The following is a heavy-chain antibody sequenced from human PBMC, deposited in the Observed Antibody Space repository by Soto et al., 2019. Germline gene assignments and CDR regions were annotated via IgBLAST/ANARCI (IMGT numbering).Heavy chain of an antibody. CDR1: GFTFSSYA. Sequence: QVQLVESGGGVVQPGRSLRLSCAAPGFTFSSYAMHRVRQAPGKGLEGGAVISYDGSNKYYADSVKGRFTISRDNSKNTLYLQMNSLRAEDTAVYYCARGPGYSYGTPYGMDVWGQGTTVTVSS. CDR3: ARGPGYSYGTPYGMDV. CDR2: ISYDGSNK. D-gene: IGHD5-18*01. J-gene: IGHJ6*02. V-gene: IGHV3-30-3*01.